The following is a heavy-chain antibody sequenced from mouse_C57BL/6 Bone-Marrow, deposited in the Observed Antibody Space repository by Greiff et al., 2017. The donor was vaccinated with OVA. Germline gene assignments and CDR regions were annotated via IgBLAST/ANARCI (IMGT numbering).Heavy chain of an antibody. CDR1: GFSLTSYG. CDR3: ARELAY. V-gene: IGHV2-2*01. J-gene: IGHJ3*01. CDR2: IWSGGST. Sequence: QVQLKESGPGLVQPSQSLSITCTVSGFSLTSYGVHWVRQSPGKGLEWLGVIWSGGSTDYNAAFISRLSISKDNSKSQVFFKMNSLQADDTAIYYCARELAYWGQGTLVTVSA.